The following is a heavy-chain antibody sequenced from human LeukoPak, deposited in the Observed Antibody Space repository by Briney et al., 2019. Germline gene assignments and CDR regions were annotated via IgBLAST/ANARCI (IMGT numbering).Heavy chain of an antibody. CDR1: GFTFSRYA. J-gene: IGHJ1*01. Sequence: GGSLRLSCAASGFTFSRYAMSWVRQAPGKGLEWVSAISGGGDNTYYADSVRGRFTISRDNSRNTLFLQMNSLRAEDTAIYYCAKPVDGASVQRYFQHWGQGTLVTVSS. CDR3: AKPVDGASVQRYFQH. D-gene: IGHD1-1*01. CDR2: ISGGGDNT. V-gene: IGHV3-23*01.